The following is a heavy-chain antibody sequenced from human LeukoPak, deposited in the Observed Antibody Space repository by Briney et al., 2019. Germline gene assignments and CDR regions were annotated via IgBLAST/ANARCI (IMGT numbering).Heavy chain of an antibody. Sequence: SETLSDTSMLSGGSISSYYWSWIRQPAGTGVEWIGRIYTSGSTNYNPPLPSRVTMSVDTSMNQYALKLSSVTAGDTAVYYCARDQFSSGWFGGLDYWGQGTLVTVSS. CDR1: GGSISSYY. CDR3: ARDQFSSGWFGGLDY. CDR2: IYTSGST. V-gene: IGHV4-4*07. D-gene: IGHD6-19*01. J-gene: IGHJ4*02.